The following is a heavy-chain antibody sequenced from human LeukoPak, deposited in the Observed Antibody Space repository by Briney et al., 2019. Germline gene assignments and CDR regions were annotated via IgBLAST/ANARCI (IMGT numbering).Heavy chain of an antibody. Sequence: ESGPTLVKPTQTLTLTCSFSGFSLTTSGVGVGWIRQPPGKALEWLALIYWDDDKRYSPSLKSRLTITKDTSKNQVVLTMTNMDPVDTATYYCSHRGVLIPYFDYWAREPWSPSPQ. J-gene: IGHJ4*02. CDR1: GFSLTTSGVG. V-gene: IGHV2-5*02. CDR3: SHRGVLIPYFDY. D-gene: IGHD3-16*01. CDR2: IYWDDDK.